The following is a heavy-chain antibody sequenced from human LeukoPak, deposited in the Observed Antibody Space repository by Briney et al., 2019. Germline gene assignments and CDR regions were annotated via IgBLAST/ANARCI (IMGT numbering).Heavy chain of an antibody. CDR3: LSDHDNAFDP. D-gene: IGHD5/OR15-5a*01. CDR1: GASLSVSSRN. CDR2: IYYSGST. Sequence: SETLSLTCTVSGASLSVSSRNWGWVRQPPGKGLEWIASIYYSGSTYYSPSLESRVTMSVDTSKNQFSLKLSSLTATDTAVYYCLSDHDNAFDPWGQGTLVTVSP. J-gene: IGHJ5*02. V-gene: IGHV4-39*01.